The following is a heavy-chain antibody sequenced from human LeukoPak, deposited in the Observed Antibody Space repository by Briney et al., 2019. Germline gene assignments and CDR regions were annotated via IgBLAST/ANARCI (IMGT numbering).Heavy chain of an antibody. CDR1: GFTFSSYS. CDR3: ARDPQLVGNLADY. V-gene: IGHV3-21*03. CDR2: ISSSSSYI. Sequence: GGSLRLSCAASGFTFSSYSMNWVRQAPGKGLEWVSSISSSSSYIYYADSVKGRFTISRDNAKNSVYLQMNSLRAEDTAVYYCARDPQLVGNLADYWGQGTLVTVSS. J-gene: IGHJ4*02. D-gene: IGHD6-6*01.